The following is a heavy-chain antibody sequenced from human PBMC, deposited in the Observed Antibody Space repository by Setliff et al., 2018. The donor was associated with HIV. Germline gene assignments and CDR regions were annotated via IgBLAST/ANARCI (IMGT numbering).Heavy chain of an antibody. CDR3: ARGSEDNVWFDP. Sequence: ASVKVSCKASGYFFTTYGISWVRQAPGQGLEWMGWTSAYNGHTDYAQKIQGRVTLTTDTSTSTAYMELKSLISDDTAVYYCARGSEDNVWFDPWGQGTLVTVSS. CDR1: GYFFTTYG. V-gene: IGHV1-18*01. J-gene: IGHJ5*02. D-gene: IGHD3-10*01. CDR2: TSAYNGHT.